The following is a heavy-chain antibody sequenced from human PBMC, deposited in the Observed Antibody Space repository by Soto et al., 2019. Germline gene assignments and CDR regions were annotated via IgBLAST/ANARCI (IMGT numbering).Heavy chain of an antibody. J-gene: IGHJ5*02. CDR3: ARESGALTVTRYNWFDP. CDR1: GFTFSSYG. D-gene: IGHD4-4*01. Sequence: QVQLVESGGGVVQPGRSLRLSCAASGFTFSSYGMHWVRQAPGKGLDWVAVLWYDGSNKYYADSVKGRFTISRDNSKNTLFLQMNSLRAEDTAVYYCARESGALTVTRYNWFDPWGQGTLVTVSS. CDR2: LWYDGSNK. V-gene: IGHV3-33*01.